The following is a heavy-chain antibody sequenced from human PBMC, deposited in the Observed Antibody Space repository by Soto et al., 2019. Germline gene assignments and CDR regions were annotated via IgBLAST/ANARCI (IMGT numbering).Heavy chain of an antibody. Sequence: GASVKVSCKASGFTFTSSAVQWVRQARGQRLEWIGWIVVGSGNTNYSPSFQGHVTISADKSISTAYLQWSSLKASDTAMYYCAQGGYQLPTTGFYYYGMDVWGQGTTVTVSS. CDR1: GFTFTSSA. V-gene: IGHV1-58*01. CDR3: AQGGYQLPTTGFYYYGMDV. D-gene: IGHD2-2*01. J-gene: IGHJ6*02. CDR2: IVVGSGNT.